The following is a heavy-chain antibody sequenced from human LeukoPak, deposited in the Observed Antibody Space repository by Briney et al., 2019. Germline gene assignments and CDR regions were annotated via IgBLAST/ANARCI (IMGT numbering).Heavy chain of an antibody. J-gene: IGHJ4*02. V-gene: IGHV3-21*01. Sequence: GGSLRLSCAASGFTFSSYGMHWVRQAPGKGLEWVSSISSSSSNTHYADSVKGRFTISRDNAKNSLYLQMNSLRGEDTAVYYCVRGDARDYWGQGTLVTVSS. CDR1: GFTFSSYG. D-gene: IGHD2-2*01. CDR3: VRGDARDY. CDR2: ISSSSSNT.